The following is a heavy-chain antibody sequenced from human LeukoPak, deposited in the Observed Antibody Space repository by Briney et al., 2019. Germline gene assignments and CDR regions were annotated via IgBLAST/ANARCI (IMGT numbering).Heavy chain of an antibody. Sequence: SQTLSLTCTVSGGSISSYYWSWIRQHPGNGLEWIGYIYYSGSTNYNPSLKSRVTISVDTSKNQFSLKLSSVTAADTAVYYCARDYRVGGYDPEQDYYGMDVWGQGTTVTVPS. CDR1: GGSISSYY. CDR3: ARDYRVGGYDPEQDYYGMDV. CDR2: IYYSGST. V-gene: IGHV4-59*01. J-gene: IGHJ6*02. D-gene: IGHD5-12*01.